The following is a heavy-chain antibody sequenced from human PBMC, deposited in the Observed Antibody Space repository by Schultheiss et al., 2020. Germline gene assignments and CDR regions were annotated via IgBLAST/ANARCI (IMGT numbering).Heavy chain of an antibody. CDR1: GYSISSGYY. D-gene: IGHD3-10*01. CDR3: AKGREYYYGSGSYLSDY. J-gene: IGHJ4*02. CDR2: IYHSGST. V-gene: IGHV4-38-2*02. Sequence: SETLSLTCTVSGYSISSGYYWGWIRQPPGKGLEWIGSIYHSGSTSYNPSLKSRVTISVDTSKNQFSLKVSSVTAADTAVYYCAKGREYYYGSGSYLSDYWGQGTLVTVSS.